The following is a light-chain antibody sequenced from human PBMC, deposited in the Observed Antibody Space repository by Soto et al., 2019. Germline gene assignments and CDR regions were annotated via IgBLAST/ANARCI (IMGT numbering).Light chain of an antibody. CDR1: QGIGND. CDR3: LQDYNYPRT. Sequence: AIQMTQSQSSLSASVGDRVTITCRASQGIGNDLGWYQQKPGKAPKLLIYAASSLQSGVPSRFSGSGSGTDFTLTISSLQPEDFATYFCLQDYNYPRTFGQGTKVEIK. V-gene: IGKV1-6*01. J-gene: IGKJ1*01. CDR2: AAS.